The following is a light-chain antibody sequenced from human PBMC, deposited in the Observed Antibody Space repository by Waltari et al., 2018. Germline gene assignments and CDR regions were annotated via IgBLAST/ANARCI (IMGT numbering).Light chain of an antibody. J-gene: IGKJ3*01. CDR1: PSVLHSSNNENS. Sequence: DIVMTQSPDSLGVSLGERATITCKSSPSVLHSSNNENSLTWYQQKPGQPPKLLIYWASTRESGVPDRFSGSGSGTDFTLTINSLQTEDVAVYYCQQYYSTPFTFGPGTKVDIK. V-gene: IGKV4-1*01. CDR2: WAS. CDR3: QQYYSTPFT.